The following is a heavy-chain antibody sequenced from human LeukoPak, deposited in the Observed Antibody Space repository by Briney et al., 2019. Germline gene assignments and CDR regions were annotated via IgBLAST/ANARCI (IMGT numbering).Heavy chain of an antibody. CDR3: ARESGAVIDY. D-gene: IGHD6-19*01. Sequence: ASVKVSCKASGGTFSSYAISWVRQAPGQGLEWMGGIIPIFGTANYAQKFQGRVTITTDESTSTDYMGLSSLRSEDTAVYYCARESGAVIDYWGQGTLVTVSS. V-gene: IGHV1-69*05. CDR2: IIPIFGTA. J-gene: IGHJ4*02. CDR1: GGTFSSYA.